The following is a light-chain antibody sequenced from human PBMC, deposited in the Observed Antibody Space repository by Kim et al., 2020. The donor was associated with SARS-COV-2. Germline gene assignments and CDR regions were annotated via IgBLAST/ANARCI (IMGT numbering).Light chain of an antibody. J-gene: IGLJ3*02. Sequence: QSALTQPASVSGSPGQSITISCTGSSSDVGRWNLVSWYQQHPVKAPKVIIYETNKRPSGVSTRFSGSKSGNTASLTISGLQAEDEADYYCCSYADINTWVFGGGTQLTVL. V-gene: IGLV2-23*01. CDR1: SSDVGRWNL. CDR2: ETN. CDR3: CSYADINTWV.